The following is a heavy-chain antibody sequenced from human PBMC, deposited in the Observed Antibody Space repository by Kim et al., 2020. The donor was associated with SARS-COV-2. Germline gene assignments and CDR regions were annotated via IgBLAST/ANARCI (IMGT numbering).Heavy chain of an antibody. CDR3: VRGPYIIGADLDY. CDR2: ISYSGGT. V-gene: IGHV4-59*13. Sequence: SETLSLTCTVSGASISTYYWSWIRQPPGKGLEWVGYISYSGGTNYNPSLKSRVTMSVDTSKDQFSLRLSSVTAADTAVYYCVRGPYIIGADLDYWGQGTLVTVSS. J-gene: IGHJ4*02. D-gene: IGHD3-16*01. CDR1: GASISTYY.